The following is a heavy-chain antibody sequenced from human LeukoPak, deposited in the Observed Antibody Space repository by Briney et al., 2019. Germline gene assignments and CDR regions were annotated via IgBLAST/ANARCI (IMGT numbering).Heavy chain of an antibody. CDR2: RRNDGSNR. J-gene: IGHJ6*03. V-gene: IGHV3-30*02. Sequence: PGGSLRLSCAASGFTFSSYGMHWVRQAPGKGLEWVAFRRNDGSNRYYADSMKGRFTISRDNSKNTLYLQMNSLRAEDTAVYYCAKDIGYSNNYYYMDVWGRGTTVTVSS. CDR3: AKDIGYSNNYYYMDV. D-gene: IGHD4-11*01. CDR1: GFTFSSYG.